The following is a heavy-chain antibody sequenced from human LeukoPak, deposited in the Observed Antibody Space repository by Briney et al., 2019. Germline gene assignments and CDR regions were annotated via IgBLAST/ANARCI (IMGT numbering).Heavy chain of an antibody. CDR1: GGSISSYY. V-gene: IGHV4-59*01. D-gene: IGHD3-9*01. J-gene: IGHJ6*02. CDR2: IYYSGST. Sequence: SETLSLTCTVSGGSISSYYWSWIRQPPGKGLEWIGYIYYSGSTNYNPSLKSRVTISVDTSKNQFSLKLSSVTAADTAVYYCARGSYKGYFDWFPRNYYYGMDVWGQGTTVTVSS. CDR3: ARGSYKGYFDWFPRNYYYGMDV.